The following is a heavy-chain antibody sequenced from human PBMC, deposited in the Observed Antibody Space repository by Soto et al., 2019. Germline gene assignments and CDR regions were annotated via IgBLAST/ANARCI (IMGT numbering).Heavy chain of an antibody. V-gene: IGHV3-9*01. J-gene: IGHJ3*02. Sequence: SLRLSCAASGFTFDDYAMHWVRQAPGKGLEWVSGISWNSGSIGYADSVKGRFTISRDNAKNSLYLQMNSLRAEDTALYYCAKDMRRWLQSDDAFDIWGQGTMVTVSS. CDR3: AKDMRRWLQSDDAFDI. D-gene: IGHD5-12*01. CDR1: GFTFDDYA. CDR2: ISWNSGSI.